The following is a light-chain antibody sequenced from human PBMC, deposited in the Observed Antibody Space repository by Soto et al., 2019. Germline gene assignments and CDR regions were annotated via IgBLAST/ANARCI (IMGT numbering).Light chain of an antibody. Sequence: DIQMTQSPSSLSPSVGDRVTITCRASQGIRNGLGWYQQKPGKAPKRLIYEASSLQSGVPSRFSGSRSGTEFTLTISSLQPEDFATYYCLQYNSDPPTLGQGTKVEI. CDR3: LQYNSDPPT. CDR2: EAS. CDR1: QGIRNG. V-gene: IGKV1-17*01. J-gene: IGKJ1*01.